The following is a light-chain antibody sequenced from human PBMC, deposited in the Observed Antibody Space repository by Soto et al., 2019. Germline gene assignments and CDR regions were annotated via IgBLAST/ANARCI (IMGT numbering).Light chain of an antibody. J-gene: IGKJ4*01. CDR2: DAS. CDR1: QSVSSC. Sequence: PGERATLSCRTSQSVSSCLAWYQQKPGQAPRLLIYDASNRATGIPARFSGSGSGTDFTLTVNNLESEDFAVYYCQQCSNWPLTFGGGTKVEIK. V-gene: IGKV3-11*01. CDR3: QQCSNWPLT.